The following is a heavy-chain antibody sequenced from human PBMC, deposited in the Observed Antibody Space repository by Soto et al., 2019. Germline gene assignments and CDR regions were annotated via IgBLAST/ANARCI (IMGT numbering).Heavy chain of an antibody. V-gene: IGHV4-34*01. J-gene: IGHJ5*02. D-gene: IGHD6-13*01. Sequence: PSETLSLTCAVYGGSFSGYYWSWIRQPPGKGLEWIGEINHSGSTNYNPSLKSRVTISVDTSKNQFSLKLSSVTAADTAVYYCARVSRSYSRKGNWFDPWGQGTLVTVSS. CDR2: INHSGST. CDR1: GGSFSGYY. CDR3: ARVSRSYSRKGNWFDP.